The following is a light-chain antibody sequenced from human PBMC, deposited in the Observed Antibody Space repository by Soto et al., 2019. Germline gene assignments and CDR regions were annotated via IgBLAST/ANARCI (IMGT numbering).Light chain of an antibody. J-gene: IGKJ2*01. CDR3: LQYNSYSPYT. V-gene: IGKV1-5*03. CDR2: KAS. Sequence: DIQMTQSPSTLSASVGDRVTITCRASQSISSWLAWYQQKPGKAPKLLIYKASRVQSGVPSRFSGSGSGTEFTLTIISLQLDDFATYYCLQYNSYSPYTFGQGTKLEIK. CDR1: QSISSW.